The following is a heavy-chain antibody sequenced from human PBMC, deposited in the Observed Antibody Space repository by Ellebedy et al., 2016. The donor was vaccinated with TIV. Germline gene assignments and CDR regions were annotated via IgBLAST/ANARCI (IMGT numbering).Heavy chain of an antibody. CDR1: GYTFTDYG. D-gene: IGHD2-21*02. CDR3: ARDRLTYGYYYMDV. J-gene: IGHJ6*03. CDR2: MNPNSGNT. Sequence: ASVKVSCKTSGYTFTDYGINWVRQATGQGLEWMGWMNPNSGNTGYAQKFQGRVTMTRNTSISTAYMELSYLRSEDTAVYYCARDRLTYGYYYMDVWGKGTTVTVSS. V-gene: IGHV1-8*02.